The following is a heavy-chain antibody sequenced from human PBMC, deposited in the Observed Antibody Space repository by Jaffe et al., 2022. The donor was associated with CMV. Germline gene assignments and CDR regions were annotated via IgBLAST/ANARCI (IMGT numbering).Heavy chain of an antibody. V-gene: IGHV1-18*01. CDR2: IGAKRGNT. D-gene: IGHD1-26*01. CDR1: GYTFVTYG. Sequence: QVQLVQSGTEVKKPGASLKVSCTASGYTFVTYGISWVRQAPGQGLEWMGWIGAKRGNTNYAQKFQGRVTMTTDTSTSTAYMELRSLTSDDTATYFCARDRVLVSGANLDHWGQGTLVTVSS. CDR3: ARDRVLVSGANLDH. J-gene: IGHJ4*02.